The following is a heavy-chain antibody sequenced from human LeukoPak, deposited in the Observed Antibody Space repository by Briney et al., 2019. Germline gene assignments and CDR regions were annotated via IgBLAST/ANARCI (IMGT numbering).Heavy chain of an antibody. Sequence: QPGGSLRLSCEASGFSFEDFSMNWVRQAPGKGLEWLALISWDGQATFYADSVKGRFTISRDNGRSSLYLQMTSLATDDTAFYYCVKVSGSGTYYDYLQSWGQGTLVAVSS. CDR3: VKVSGSGTYYDYLQS. CDR2: ISWDGQAT. V-gene: IGHV3-43*01. J-gene: IGHJ4*02. CDR1: GFSFEDFS. D-gene: IGHD3-10*01.